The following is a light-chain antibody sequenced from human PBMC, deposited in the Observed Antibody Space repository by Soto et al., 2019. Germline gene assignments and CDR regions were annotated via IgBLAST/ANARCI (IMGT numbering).Light chain of an antibody. V-gene: IGLV1-40*01. CDR1: SSNIGAGYD. CDR3: QSYDSSLNAPSVV. CDR2: GNS. Sequence: QSVLTQPPSVSGAPGQRVTISCTGSSSNIGAGYDVHWYQQLPGTAPKLLIYGNSNRPSGVPDRFSGSKSGTSASLAITGLQAEDEADYYCQSYDSSLNAPSVVFGGGTKLTVL. J-gene: IGLJ2*01.